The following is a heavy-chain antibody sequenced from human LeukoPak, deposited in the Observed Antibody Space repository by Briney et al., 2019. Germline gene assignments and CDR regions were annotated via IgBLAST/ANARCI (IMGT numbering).Heavy chain of an antibody. D-gene: IGHD5-18*01. J-gene: IGHJ4*02. CDR2: IWYDGSNK. V-gene: IGHV3-33*01. CDR3: ARHSGDTAFFDY. Sequence: PGGSLRLSCAASGFTFSSYGMHWVRQAPGKGLEWVAVIWYDGSNKYYADSVKGRFTISRDNSKNTLYLQMNSLRAEDTAVYYCARHSGDTAFFDYGGQGPLVTVSS. CDR1: GFTFSSYG.